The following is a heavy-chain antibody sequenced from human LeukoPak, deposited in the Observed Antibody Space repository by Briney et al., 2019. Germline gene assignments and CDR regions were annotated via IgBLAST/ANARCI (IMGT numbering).Heavy chain of an antibody. Sequence: GRSLRLSCAASGFTFDDYAMHWVRQAPGKGLEWVSSISSSSSYIYYADSVKGRFTISRDNAKNSLYLQMNSLRAEDTAVYYCARESFDSSSFPFDYWGQGTLVTVSS. J-gene: IGHJ4*02. V-gene: IGHV3-21*01. D-gene: IGHD6-6*01. CDR3: ARESFDSSSFPFDY. CDR1: GFTFDDYA. CDR2: ISSSSSYI.